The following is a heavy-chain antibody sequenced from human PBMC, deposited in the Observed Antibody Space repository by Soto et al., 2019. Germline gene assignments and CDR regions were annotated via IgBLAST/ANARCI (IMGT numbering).Heavy chain of an antibody. CDR1: GGSINSGDYY. J-gene: IGHJ5*01. D-gene: IGHD2-8*01. Sequence: PSETLSLTCTVSGGSINSGDYYWSWIRQPPGKGLEWIGHISYSGSTYYNTPLKSRVTISVDTSNNQLSLQLNSVTPDDTAVYYCARLIGNSWLDSWGQGTLVTVSS. V-gene: IGHV4-30-4*01. CDR2: ISYSGST. CDR3: ARLIGNSWLDS.